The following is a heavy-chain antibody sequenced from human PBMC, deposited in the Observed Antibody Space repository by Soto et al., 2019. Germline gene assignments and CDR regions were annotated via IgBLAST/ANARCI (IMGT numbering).Heavy chain of an antibody. CDR1: GFTFSNAW. Sequence: PGGSLRLSCAASGFTFSNAWMSWVRQAPGKGLEWVGRIKSKTDGGTTDYAAPVKGRFTISRDDSKNTLYLQMNSLKTEDTAVYYCTTGHCSGGSCYSDYFDYWGQGTLVTVS. CDR2: IKSKTDGGTT. CDR3: TTGHCSGGSCYSDYFDY. D-gene: IGHD2-15*01. V-gene: IGHV3-15*01. J-gene: IGHJ4*02.